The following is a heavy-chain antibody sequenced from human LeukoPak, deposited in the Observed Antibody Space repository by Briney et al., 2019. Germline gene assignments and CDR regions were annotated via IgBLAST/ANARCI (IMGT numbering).Heavy chain of an antibody. J-gene: IGHJ4*02. Sequence: PGESLKISCKGPGYSFTSYWIGWVRQMPGKGLEWMGIIYSGDSDIRYSLSFQGQVTISADKFISAAYLQWSSLNASETAMYYCARVEGVYMITFGGVIVTTLDYWGQGTLVTVSS. V-gene: IGHV5-51*01. CDR1: GYSFTSYW. CDR3: ARVEGVYMITFGGVIVTTLDY. CDR2: IYSGDSDI. D-gene: IGHD3-16*02.